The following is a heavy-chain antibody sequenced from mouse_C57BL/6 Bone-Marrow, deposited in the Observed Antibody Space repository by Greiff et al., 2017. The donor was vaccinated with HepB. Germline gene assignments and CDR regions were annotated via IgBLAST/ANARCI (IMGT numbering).Heavy chain of an antibody. CDR1: GFTFSDYH. D-gene: IGHD2-3*01. Sequence: EVKLMESEGGLVQPGRSMKLSCTASGFTFSDYHMAWVRQVPEKGLEWVANINYDGSSTYYLDSLKSRFIISRDNAKNILYLQMSSLKSEDTATYYCARGIYDGYLYYFDYWGQGTTLTVSS. CDR2: INYDGSST. J-gene: IGHJ2*01. V-gene: IGHV5-16*01. CDR3: ARGIYDGYLYYFDY.